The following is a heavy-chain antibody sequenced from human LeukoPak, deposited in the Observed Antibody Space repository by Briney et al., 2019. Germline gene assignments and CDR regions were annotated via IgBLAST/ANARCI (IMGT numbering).Heavy chain of an antibody. CDR3: TRERDIVLMVYANWFDP. J-gene: IGHJ5*02. CDR1: GFTFGDYA. CDR2: IRSKAYGGTT. Sequence: GGSLRLSCTASGFTFGDYAMSWFRQAPGKGLEWVGFIRSKAYGGTTEYAASVKGRFTISRDDSKSIAYLQMNSLKTEDTAVYYCTRERDIVLMVYANWFDPWGQGTLVTVSS. D-gene: IGHD2-8*01. V-gene: IGHV3-49*03.